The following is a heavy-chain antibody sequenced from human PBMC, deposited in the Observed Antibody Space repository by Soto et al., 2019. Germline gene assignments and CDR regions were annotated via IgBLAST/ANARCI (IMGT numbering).Heavy chain of an antibody. Sequence: GASVKVSCKASGGTFSRYSITWVRQAPGHGLEWIGRIIPIFGIASYAQKFQGRVTITADESTSTAYMELSSLRSEDTAVYYCARGITLPTPLDYWGQGTLVTVSS. J-gene: IGHJ4*02. CDR2: IIPIFGIA. CDR3: ARGITLPTPLDY. V-gene: IGHV1-69*13. CDR1: GGTFSRYS. D-gene: IGHD1-20*01.